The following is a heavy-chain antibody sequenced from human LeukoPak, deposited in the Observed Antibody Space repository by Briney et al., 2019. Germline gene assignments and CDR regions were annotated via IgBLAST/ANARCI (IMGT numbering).Heavy chain of an antibody. D-gene: IGHD4-17*01. CDR1: GGSLSHYY. Sequence: SETLSLTCTVSGGSLSHYYWSWIRQPPEKGLEWIGYTYYGGSTKFNPSLKSRVAISVDTSKKQFSLNLNSVTAADTAVYYCARGPSVTSIGGPWGQGTLVTVSA. J-gene: IGHJ5*02. CDR3: ARGPSVTSIGGP. V-gene: IGHV4-59*01. CDR2: TYYGGST.